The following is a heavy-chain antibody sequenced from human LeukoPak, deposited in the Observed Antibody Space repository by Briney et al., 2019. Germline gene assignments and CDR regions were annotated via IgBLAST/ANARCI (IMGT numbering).Heavy chain of an antibody. V-gene: IGHV4-59*01. D-gene: IGHD1-26*01. CDR3: AREGSSGSQRVFGRKISTNAFDI. CDR2: ISYNGST. CDR1: GGSISSYY. Sequence: PSETLSLTCTVSGGSISSYYWSWIRQPPGKGLEWIGYISYNGSTNYNPSLKSRVTISVDTSKNQFSLKLSSVTAAGTAVYYCAREGSSGSQRVFGRKISTNAFDIWGQGTMVTVSS. J-gene: IGHJ3*02.